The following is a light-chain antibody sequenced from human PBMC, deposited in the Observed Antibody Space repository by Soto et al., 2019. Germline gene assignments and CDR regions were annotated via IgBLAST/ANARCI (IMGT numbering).Light chain of an antibody. J-gene: IGLJ1*01. Sequence: SVLTQPASGSGSPGQSITISCTGTSSDVGGYNFVSWYQQHPGKAPKLLIYDVSDRPSGVSNRFSGSKSGNTASLTISGLQAEDEADYYCNSYTSSSTSYVFGSGTKVTVL. V-gene: IGLV2-14*03. CDR2: DVS. CDR1: SSDVGGYNF. CDR3: NSYTSSSTSYV.